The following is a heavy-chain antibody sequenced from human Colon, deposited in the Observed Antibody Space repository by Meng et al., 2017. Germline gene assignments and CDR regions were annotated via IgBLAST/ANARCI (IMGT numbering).Heavy chain of an antibody. D-gene: IGHD6-19*01. V-gene: IGHV4-34*01. CDR3: ARSVRLGVVGKSGAY. CDR1: GGSFSGYS. J-gene: IGHJ4*02. Sequence: QVQLQQWGAGLFKPSETLSLTCAVYGGSFSGYSWSWIRQPPGKGLEWIGEINHTGNTSYNPSLKSRLTISVDTSKNQFSLNLSSVTAADTALYYCARSVRLGVVGKSGAYWGQGTLVTVSS. CDR2: INHTGNT.